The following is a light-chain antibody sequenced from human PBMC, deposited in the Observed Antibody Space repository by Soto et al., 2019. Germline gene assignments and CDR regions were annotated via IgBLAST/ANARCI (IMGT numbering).Light chain of an antibody. V-gene: IGLV2-8*01. J-gene: IGLJ2*01. CDR2: EVS. CDR3: SSYAGSNNL. Sequence: QSALTQPPSASGSPGQSVTISCTGTSSDVGGYNYVSWYQQHPGKAPKLMIYEVSKRPSGVPDCFSGSKSGNTASLTVSGLQAEDEADYYCSSYAGSNNLFGGGTKLTVL. CDR1: SSDVGGYNY.